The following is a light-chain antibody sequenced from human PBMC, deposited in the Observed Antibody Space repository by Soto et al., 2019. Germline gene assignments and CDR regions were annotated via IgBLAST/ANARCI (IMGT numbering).Light chain of an antibody. CDR3: SSDADSNSYV. J-gene: IGLJ1*01. CDR2: EVT. Sequence: QSVLTQPPSASGSPGQSVTISCTGTSSDVGGYNYVYWYQQHPGKAPKLMIYEVTKRPSGVPDRFSGSKSGNTASLTVSGLQAEDEADYYCSSDADSNSYVFGTGTKVTVL. V-gene: IGLV2-8*01. CDR1: SSDVGGYNY.